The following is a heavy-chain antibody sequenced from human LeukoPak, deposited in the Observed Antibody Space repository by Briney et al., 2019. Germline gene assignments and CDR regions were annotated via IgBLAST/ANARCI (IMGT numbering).Heavy chain of an antibody. Sequence: GGSLRLSCAASGFTFSTYWMSWVRQAPGKGLEWVANIKHDGSEKYYVDSVKGRFTISRDNAKDSLFLQMNSLGAEDTAVYYCAKGAQYSSSWSDYWGQGTLVTVSS. CDR3: AKGAQYSSSWSDY. D-gene: IGHD6-13*01. J-gene: IGHJ4*02. CDR2: IKHDGSEK. CDR1: GFTFSTYW. V-gene: IGHV3-7*03.